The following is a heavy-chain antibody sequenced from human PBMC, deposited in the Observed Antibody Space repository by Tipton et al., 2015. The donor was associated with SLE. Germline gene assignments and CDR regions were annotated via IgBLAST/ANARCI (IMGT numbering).Heavy chain of an antibody. CDR3: AKEWYYYDSRGDAFDI. CDR1: GFTFSSYA. CDR2: ISGSGGST. D-gene: IGHD3-22*01. V-gene: IGHV3-23*01. Sequence: SLRLSCAASGFTFSSYAMSWVRQAPGKGLEWVSAISGSGGSTYYADSVKGRFTISRDNSKNTLYPQMNSLRAEDTAVYYCAKEWYYYDSRGDAFDIWGQGTMVTVSS. J-gene: IGHJ3*02.